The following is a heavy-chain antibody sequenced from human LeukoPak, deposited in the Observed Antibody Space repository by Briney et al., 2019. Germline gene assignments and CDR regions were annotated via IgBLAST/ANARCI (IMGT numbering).Heavy chain of an antibody. J-gene: IGHJ4*02. CDR1: GYIFTSYG. CDR2: ISAHNGNT. V-gene: IGHV1-18*01. Sequence: ASVKVSCKASGYIFTSYGIIWVRQAPGQGLQWMGWISAHNGNTNYAQKLQGRVTMTTDTSTSTVYMELRSLRSDDTAVYYCARAPRIVVPAAPFDYWGQGTLVTVPS. D-gene: IGHD2-2*01. CDR3: ARAPRIVVPAAPFDY.